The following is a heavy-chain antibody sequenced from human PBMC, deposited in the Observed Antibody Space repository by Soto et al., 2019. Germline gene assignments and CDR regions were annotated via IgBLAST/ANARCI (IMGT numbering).Heavy chain of an antibody. Sequence: PSETLSLTSTVSGGSITSYYFSWIRQPPGKRLESIGYIYYSGITDYNPSLKSRVTISVDTSKNEISLKLSSVSAADRAVYYCARGGGVYYFDYWGQGTLVTGSS. V-gene: IGHV4-59*01. D-gene: IGHD2-8*02. J-gene: IGHJ4*02. CDR3: ARGGGVYYFDY. CDR1: GGSITSYY. CDR2: IYYSGIT.